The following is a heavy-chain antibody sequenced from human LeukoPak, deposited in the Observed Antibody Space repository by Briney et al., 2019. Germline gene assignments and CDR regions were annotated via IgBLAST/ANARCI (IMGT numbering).Heavy chain of an antibody. CDR1: GFTFSNYG. D-gene: IGHD3-10*01. Sequence: GGSLRLSCAASGFTFSNYGMHWVRQAPGKGLEWVAFIRYDGSNKYYADSVKGRFTISRDNSKNTLYLQMNNLRPDDTALYYCARMVRGERDYWGQGTLVTVSS. V-gene: IGHV3-30*02. J-gene: IGHJ4*02. CDR2: IRYDGSNK. CDR3: ARMVRGERDY.